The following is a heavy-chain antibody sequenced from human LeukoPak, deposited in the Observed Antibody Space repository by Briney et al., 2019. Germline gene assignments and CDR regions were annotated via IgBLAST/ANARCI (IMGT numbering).Heavy chain of an antibody. Sequence: SETLSLTCTVSGGSISSGGYYWSWIRQHPGKGLEWIGYIYYSGSTYYNPSLKSRVTISVDTSKNQFSLKLSSVTAADTAVYYCARFVGATGAFDIWGQGTMVTVSS. V-gene: IGHV4-31*03. CDR3: ARFVGATGAFDI. J-gene: IGHJ3*02. CDR1: GGSISSGGYY. D-gene: IGHD1-26*01. CDR2: IYYSGST.